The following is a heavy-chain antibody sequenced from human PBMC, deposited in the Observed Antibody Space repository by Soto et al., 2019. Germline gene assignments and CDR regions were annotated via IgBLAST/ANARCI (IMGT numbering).Heavy chain of an antibody. Sequence: QVQLVQSGAEVRKPGASVRVSCKTSGYTFNSYGISWVRQAPGQGLEWMGWISSYNGNTHYAQKVQGRVTMTTDKSTSTAYLDLRSLRSDDTAVYYCARGVSGYYHYDYWGQGTLVTVSS. V-gene: IGHV1-18*01. D-gene: IGHD3-3*01. CDR2: ISSYNGNT. J-gene: IGHJ4*02. CDR3: ARGVSGYYHYDY. CDR1: GYTFNSYG.